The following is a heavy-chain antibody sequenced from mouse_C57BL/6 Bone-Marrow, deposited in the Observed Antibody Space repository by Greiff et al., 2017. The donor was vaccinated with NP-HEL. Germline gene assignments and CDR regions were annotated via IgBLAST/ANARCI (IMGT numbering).Heavy chain of an antibody. CDR2: IYPRSGNT. J-gene: IGHJ4*01. V-gene: IGHV1-81*01. D-gene: IGHD2-4*01. CDR1: GYTFTSYG. CDR3: AREKIYYDYAL. Sequence: QVHVKQSGAELARPGASVKLSCKASGYTFTSYGISWVKQRTGQGLEWIGEIYPRSGNTYYNEKFKGKATLTADKSSSTAYMELRSLTSEDSAVYFCAREKIYYDYALWGQGTSVTVSS.